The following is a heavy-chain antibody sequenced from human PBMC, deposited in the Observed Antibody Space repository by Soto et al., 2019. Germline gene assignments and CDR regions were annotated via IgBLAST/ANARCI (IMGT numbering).Heavy chain of an antibody. J-gene: IGHJ4*02. CDR1: GGSINSGGYY. D-gene: IGHD3-10*01. Sequence: QVQLQESGPGLVKPSQTLSLTCTVSGGSINSGGYYWSWIRQHPGKGLEWIGYIFYSGSTYYNPSLNSRVTISVDMSKNQSSLKLSSVTAADTAVYYCARVGGSGSPFDNWGQGTLVTVSS. CDR2: IFYSGST. V-gene: IGHV4-31*03. CDR3: ARVGGSGSPFDN.